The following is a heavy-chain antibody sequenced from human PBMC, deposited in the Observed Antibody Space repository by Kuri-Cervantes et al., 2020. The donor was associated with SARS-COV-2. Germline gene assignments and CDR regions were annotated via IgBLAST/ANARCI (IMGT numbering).Heavy chain of an antibody. J-gene: IGHJ4*02. CDR3: ATRPELAGATNGY. CDR2: INHSGST. D-gene: IGHD1-26*01. CDR1: GGSFSGYY. Sequence: SQTLSLTCAVYGGSFSGYYWSWIRQPPGKGLEWIGEINHSGSTNYNPSLKSRVTISVDTSKNQFSLKLSSVTAADTAVYYCATRPELAGATNGYWGQGTLVTVSS. V-gene: IGHV4-34*01.